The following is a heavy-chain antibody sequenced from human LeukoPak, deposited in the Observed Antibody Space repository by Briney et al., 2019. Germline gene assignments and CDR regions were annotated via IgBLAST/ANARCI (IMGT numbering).Heavy chain of an antibody. V-gene: IGHV3-64*01. CDR2: ISSNGGST. CDR1: GFTFSSYA. J-gene: IGHJ4*02. Sequence: GGSLRLSCAASGFTFSSYAMHWVRQAPGKGLEYVSAISSNGGSTYYANSVKGRFTISRDNSKNTLYLQMGSLRAEDMAVYYCARWGRGAVEDYYDSSGYHFDYWGQGTLVTVSS. CDR3: ARWGRGAVEDYYDSSGYHFDY. D-gene: IGHD3-22*01.